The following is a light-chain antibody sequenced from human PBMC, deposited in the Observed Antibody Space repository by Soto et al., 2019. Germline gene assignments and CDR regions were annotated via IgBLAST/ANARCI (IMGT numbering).Light chain of an antibody. CDR2: EVN. V-gene: IGLV2-14*01. CDR3: ASFRSGTILV. J-gene: IGLJ6*01. Sequence: QLVLTQPASVSGSPGQSVTISCTGPRSDIGDSNFISWYQQSPGKAPRLLIYEVNNRPSGVSRRFSGSKAGNTASLTISGLLEDDEADYFCASFRSGTILVFGSGTQLTVL. CDR1: RSDIGDSNF.